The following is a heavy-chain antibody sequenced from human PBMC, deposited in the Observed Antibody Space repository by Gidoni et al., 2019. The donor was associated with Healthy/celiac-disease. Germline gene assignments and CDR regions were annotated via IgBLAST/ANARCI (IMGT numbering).Heavy chain of an antibody. CDR1: GFTFGDYA. V-gene: IGHV3-9*01. CDR3: AKGPPGSGYGMDV. Sequence: EVQLVESGGGLVQPGRSLRLSCAASGFTFGDYAMHWVRQGPGKGLGWVSGITWNSGSVAYADSVKGRFTISRDNAKNSLYLQMNSLRAEDTALYYCAKGPPGSGYGMDVWGQGTTVTVSS. CDR2: ITWNSGSV. J-gene: IGHJ6*02. D-gene: IGHD2-15*01.